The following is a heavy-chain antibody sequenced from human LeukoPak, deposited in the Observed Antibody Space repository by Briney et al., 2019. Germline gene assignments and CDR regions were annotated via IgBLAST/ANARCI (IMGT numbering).Heavy chain of an antibody. CDR2: INHSGST. CDR1: GGSFSGYY. CDR3: ARGARMVRGVIKPLYYYYYYMDV. D-gene: IGHD3-10*01. V-gene: IGHV4-34*01. J-gene: IGHJ6*03. Sequence: PSETLSLTCAVYGGSFSGYYWSWIRQPPGKGLEWIGEINHSGSTNYNPSLKSRVTISVDTSKNQFSLKLSSVTAADTAVYYCARGARMVRGVIKPLYYYYYYMDVWGKGTTVTVSS.